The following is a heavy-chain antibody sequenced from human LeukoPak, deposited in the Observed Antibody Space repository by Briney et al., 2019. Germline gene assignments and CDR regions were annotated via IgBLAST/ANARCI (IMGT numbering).Heavy chain of an antibody. D-gene: IGHD4-23*01. J-gene: IGHJ4*02. CDR3: ARGHPHYGGNPYYFDY. V-gene: IGHV1-69*01. CDR1: GGTFSSYA. CDR2: IIPIFGTA. Sequence: GSSVKVSCKASGGTFSSYAISWVRQAPGQGLEWMGGIIPIFGTANYAQKFQGRVTITADVSTSTAYMELSSLRSEDTAVYYCARGHPHYGGNPYYFDYWGQGTLVTVSS.